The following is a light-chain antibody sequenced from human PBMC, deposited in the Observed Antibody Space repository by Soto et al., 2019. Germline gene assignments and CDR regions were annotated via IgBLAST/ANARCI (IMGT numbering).Light chain of an antibody. CDR3: LQTYSVPWT. CDR2: AAS. CDR1: HTGSSN. V-gene: IGKV1-39*01. J-gene: IGKJ1*01. Sequence: DIQMTQSPSSRSASIGDRVTITCRASHTGSSNLNWYQQKPGKAPQLLIYAASSVPSGVPPRFSGRGSGTEFTLTVSSLQSEDFATYYCLQTYSVPWTFGHGTKVEIK.